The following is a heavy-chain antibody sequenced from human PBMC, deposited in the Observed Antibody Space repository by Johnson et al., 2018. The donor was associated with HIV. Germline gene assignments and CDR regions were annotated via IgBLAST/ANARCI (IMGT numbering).Heavy chain of an antibody. CDR2: IRYDGSNK. D-gene: IGHD6-6*01. CDR3: ARDTSIAAARAFDI. CDR1: GFTFSSYA. J-gene: IGHJ3*02. Sequence: QVQLVESGGGLVQTGGSLRLSCAASGFTFSSYAMHWVRQAPGKGLEWVAFIRYDGSNKYYADSVKGRFTISRDNSKNTLYLQMNSLRAEDTAVYYCARDTSIAAARAFDIWGQGTMVTVSS. V-gene: IGHV3-30*02.